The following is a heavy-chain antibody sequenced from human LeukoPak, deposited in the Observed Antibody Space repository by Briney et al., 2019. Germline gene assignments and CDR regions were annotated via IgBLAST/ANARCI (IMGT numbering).Heavy chain of an antibody. CDR3: ARNKDGGLDDAFDI. V-gene: IGHV1-18*01. Sequence: GASVKVSCKASGYTFTSYGITWVRQAPGQGLEWMGWISAYSGNTNYAQKLQARVTMTTDTSTSTAYMELRSLRSDDTAIYYCARNKDGGLDDAFDIWGQGTMVTVSS. D-gene: IGHD4-23*01. CDR2: ISAYSGNT. J-gene: IGHJ3*02. CDR1: GYTFTSYG.